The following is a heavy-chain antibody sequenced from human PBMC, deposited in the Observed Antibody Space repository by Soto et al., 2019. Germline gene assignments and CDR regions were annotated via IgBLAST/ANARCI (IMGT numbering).Heavy chain of an antibody. J-gene: IGHJ5*02. Sequence: ASETLSLTCTVSGGSITDYSWVWIRQPAGKGLEWIGRIFSSGSTNYNPSLKGRITMSLDTSKNQFSLKLNSATATDTAVYFCARDQGVVVTADNWFDPWCQGILVTVSS. D-gene: IGHD2-21*02. CDR2: IFSSGST. CDR1: GGSITDYS. CDR3: ARDQGVVVTADNWFDP. V-gene: IGHV4-4*07.